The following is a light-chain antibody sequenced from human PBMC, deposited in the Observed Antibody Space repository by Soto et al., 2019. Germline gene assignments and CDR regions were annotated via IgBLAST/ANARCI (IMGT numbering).Light chain of an antibody. J-gene: IGLJ2*01. CDR2: DVS. V-gene: IGLV2-14*01. CDR3: SSYTISSPHVV. Sequence: QSALTQPASVSGSPGQSITISCTGTSSDVGGYNYVSWYQQHPGKAPKLMIYDVSNRPSGVSNRFSGSKSGNTASLTISGLQPEDEADYYCSSYTISSPHVVFGGGTKLTVL. CDR1: SSDVGGYNY.